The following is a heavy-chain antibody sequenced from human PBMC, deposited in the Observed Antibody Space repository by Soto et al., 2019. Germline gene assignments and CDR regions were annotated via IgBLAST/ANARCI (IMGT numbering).Heavy chain of an antibody. D-gene: IGHD6-13*01. CDR1: GYTFTSYY. J-gene: IGHJ4*02. CDR2: INPSGGST. V-gene: IGHV1-46*01. Sequence: ASVKVSCKASGYTFTSYYMHWVRQAPGQGLEWMGIINPSGGSTSYAQKFQGRVTMTRDTSTSTVYMELSSLRSEDTAVYYCARDLSLLRNRMGIAAAGRQYYFDYWGQGTLVTVSS. CDR3: ARDLSLLRNRMGIAAAGRQYYFDY.